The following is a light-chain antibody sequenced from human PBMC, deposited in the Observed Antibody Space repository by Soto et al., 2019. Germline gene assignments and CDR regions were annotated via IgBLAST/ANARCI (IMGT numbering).Light chain of an antibody. J-gene: IGKJ5*01. Sequence: EIVLTQSPATLSLSPGERATLSCRASQSVSSYLAWYQQKPGQAPRLLIYDASNRATGIPARFSGSGSGTDFPPTTRSLAPEDFAVYFCQQRTTCPPTSGQGTRLKIK. CDR2: DAS. V-gene: IGKV3-11*01. CDR1: QSVSSY. CDR3: QQRTTCPPT.